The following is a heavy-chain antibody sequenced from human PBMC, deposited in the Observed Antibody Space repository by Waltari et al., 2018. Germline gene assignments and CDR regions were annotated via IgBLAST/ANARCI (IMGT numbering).Heavy chain of an antibody. CDR1: VFTFSRSW. Sequence: EVQLVESGGDLVQPGGSLSLSCAASVFTFSRSWMTWVRQAPGKGLEWVGNIQQNGSEKWYADSVRGRFTISRDNAMNSLYLQMNSLRVEDTAVYYCARDLVATPPWGQGTLVTVSS. J-gene: IGHJ5*02. D-gene: IGHD2-21*02. CDR3: ARDLVATPP. CDR2: IQQNGSEK. V-gene: IGHV3-7*01.